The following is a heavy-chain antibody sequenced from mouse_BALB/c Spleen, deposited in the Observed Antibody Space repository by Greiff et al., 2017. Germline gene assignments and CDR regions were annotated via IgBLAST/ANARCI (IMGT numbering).Heavy chain of an antibody. J-gene: IGHJ4*01. CDR3: ARDSDAMDY. D-gene: IGHD3-1*01. V-gene: IGHV5-6*01. CDR1: GFTFSSYG. CDR2: ISSGGSYT. Sequence: EVNVVESGGDLVKPGGSLKLSCAASGFTFSSYGMSWVRQTPDKRLEWVATISSGGSYTYYPDSVKGRFTISRDNAKNTLYLQMSSLKSEDTAMYYCARDSDAMDYWGQGTSVTVSS.